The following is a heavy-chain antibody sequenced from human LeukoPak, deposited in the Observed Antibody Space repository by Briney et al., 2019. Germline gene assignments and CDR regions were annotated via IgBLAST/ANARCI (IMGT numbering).Heavy chain of an antibody. J-gene: IGHJ4*02. CDR2: TSYDGRKK. V-gene: IGHV3-30*18. D-gene: IGHD2-21*02. CDR1: GFTFSSYG. Sequence: GGSLRLSCAASGFTFSSYGMHWVRQAPGKGLEWVAVTSYDGRKKYYADSVKGRFTISRDNSENTLYMQMNSLRAEDTAVYYCAKEYCGGDCYDDYFDYWGQGTLVTVSS. CDR3: AKEYCGGDCYDDYFDY.